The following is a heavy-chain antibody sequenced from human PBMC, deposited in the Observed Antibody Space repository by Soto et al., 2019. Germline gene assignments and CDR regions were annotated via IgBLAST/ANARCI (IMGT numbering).Heavy chain of an antibody. CDR3: ARRGYDFWSGLDV. J-gene: IGHJ6*02. CDR1: GYNFTSYW. V-gene: IGHV5-10-1*01. D-gene: IGHD3-3*01. CDR2: IDPTDSFT. Sequence: PGESLKISCKGSGYNFTSYWIIWVRQMPGKGLEWMGNIDPTDSFTNYSPSFQGHVTISTDKSMSTAYLQWGTLKASDTAMYCRARRGYDFWSGLDVWGQGTTVTVSS.